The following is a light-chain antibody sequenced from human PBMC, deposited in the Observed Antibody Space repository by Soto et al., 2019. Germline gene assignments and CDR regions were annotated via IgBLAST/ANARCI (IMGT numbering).Light chain of an antibody. CDR1: QGIRDD. J-gene: IGKJ4*01. CDR2: AAS. CDR3: QQTDSAPS. V-gene: IGKV1-17*01. Sequence: DIQMTQSPSSLSASVGDRVTITCRASQGIRDDLGWYQQKPGKAPKRLIYAASTLQSGVPSRISGSGAGTVFTLTISILQPEDFATYYCQQTDSAPSFGGGTRVDIK.